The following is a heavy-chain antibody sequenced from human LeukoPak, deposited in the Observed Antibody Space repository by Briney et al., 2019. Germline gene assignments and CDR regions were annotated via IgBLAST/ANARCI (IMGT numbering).Heavy chain of an antibody. J-gene: IGHJ4*02. CDR3: GTTRQARLYFDY. CDR1: GFTFSENP. Sequence: RGSLRLSCVGSGFTFSENPLRWVRQAPGKGLGWVSGNSGSGGNTYYADSVRGRFTISRDNSKNTLFLQMNTLRAGDTAVYYFGTTRQARLYFDYWGQGTLVTVSS. V-gene: IGHV3-23*01. CDR2: NSGSGGNT. D-gene: IGHD5/OR15-5a*01.